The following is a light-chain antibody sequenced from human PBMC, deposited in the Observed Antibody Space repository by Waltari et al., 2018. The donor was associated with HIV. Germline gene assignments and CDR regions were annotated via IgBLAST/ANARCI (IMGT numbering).Light chain of an antibody. Sequence: DIQMTQSPSSPTASVGDRVSITCLATQSISSWLAWFQQKPGKAPKPLIYMASSLESGVPSRFSGSGSGTEFTLTISSLQPDDFATYYCQQYNSYSLWTFGQGTKVEIK. CDR2: MAS. V-gene: IGKV1-5*03. CDR3: QQYNSYSLWT. J-gene: IGKJ1*01. CDR1: QSISSW.